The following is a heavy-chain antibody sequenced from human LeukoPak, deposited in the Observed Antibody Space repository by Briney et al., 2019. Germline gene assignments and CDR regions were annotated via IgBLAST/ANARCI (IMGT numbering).Heavy chain of an antibody. CDR1: GYTFTGYY. CDR3: ARDIGIAAAGTPYYYYGMDV. Sequence: ASVKVSCKASGYTFTGYYMHWVRQAPGQGLEWMGWINPNSGGTNCAQKFQGRVTMTRDTSISTAYMELSRLRSDDTAVYYCARDIGIAAAGTPYYYYGMDVWGQGTTVTVSS. D-gene: IGHD6-13*01. V-gene: IGHV1-2*02. J-gene: IGHJ6*02. CDR2: INPNSGGT.